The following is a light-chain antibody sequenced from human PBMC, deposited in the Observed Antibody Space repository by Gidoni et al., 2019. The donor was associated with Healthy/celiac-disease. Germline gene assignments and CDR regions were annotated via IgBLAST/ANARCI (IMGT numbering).Light chain of an antibody. CDR2: GAS. J-gene: IGKJ1*01. Sequence: EIVMTQSTATLSVSPGERATLSCRASQSVSSNLAWYQQKPGQAPRLLIYGASTRATGIPDRFSGSGSGTEFTLTISSLQSEDFAVYYCQQYNNWPPWTFGQGTKVEIK. CDR3: QQYNNWPPWT. CDR1: QSVSSN. V-gene: IGKV3-15*01.